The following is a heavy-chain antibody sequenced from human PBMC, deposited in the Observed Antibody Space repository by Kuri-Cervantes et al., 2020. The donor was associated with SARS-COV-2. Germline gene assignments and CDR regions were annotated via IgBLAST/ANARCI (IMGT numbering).Heavy chain of an antibody. Sequence: GSLRLSCTVSGGSISSSSYYWGWIRQPPGKGLEWIGEINHSGSTNYNPSLKSRVTISVDTSKNQFSLKLSSVTAADTAVYYCARGFEDCSSTSCYPGGFDPWGQGTLVTVSS. CDR2: INHSGST. CDR1: GGSISSSSYY. V-gene: IGHV4-39*07. J-gene: IGHJ5*02. D-gene: IGHD2-2*01. CDR3: ARGFEDCSSTSCYPGGFDP.